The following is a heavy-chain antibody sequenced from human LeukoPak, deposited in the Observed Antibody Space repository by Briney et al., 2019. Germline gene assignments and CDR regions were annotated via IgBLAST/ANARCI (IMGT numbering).Heavy chain of an antibody. Sequence: RGSMRLSCAASGFTFSSYAMSWVRQSTEKGREWVSSTSGDGGATYYTNPLTDRFSISRDNSRNTLYLQMHSLRAEDTAVYYCAKDRPNYYGSNGHYYRRDGDYWGQGTLVTVSS. CDR3: AKDRPNYYGSNGHYYRRDGDY. CDR1: GFTFSSYA. V-gene: IGHV3-23*01. J-gene: IGHJ4*02. D-gene: IGHD3-22*01. CDR2: TSGDGGAT.